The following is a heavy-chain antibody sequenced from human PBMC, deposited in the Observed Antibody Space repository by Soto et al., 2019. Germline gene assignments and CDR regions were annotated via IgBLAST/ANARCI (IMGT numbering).Heavy chain of an antibody. V-gene: IGHV3-33*01. J-gene: IGHJ6*02. CDR2: IWYDGSNK. CDR1: GFTFSSYG. Sequence: QVQLVESGGGVVQPGRSLRLSCAASGFTFSSYGMHWVRQAPGKGLEWVAVIWYDGSNKYYADSVKGRFTISRDNSKNPLYLQMNSLRAEDTAVYYCARDDSSRWYFYGMDVWGQGTTVTVSS. D-gene: IGHD6-13*01. CDR3: ARDDSSRWYFYGMDV.